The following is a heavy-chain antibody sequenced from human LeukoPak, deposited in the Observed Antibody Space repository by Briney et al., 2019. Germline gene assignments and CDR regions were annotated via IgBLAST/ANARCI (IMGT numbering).Heavy chain of an antibody. V-gene: IGHV4-34*01. CDR1: GGSFSGYY. CDR2: INHSGST. J-gene: IGHJ4*02. CDR3: ARASSGWYEFDY. Sequence: SETLSLTCAVYGGSFSGYYWSWIRQPPGKGQEWIGEINHSGSTNYNPSLKSRVTISVDTYKNQFSLKLSSVTAADTAVYYCARASSGWYEFDYWGQGTLVTVSS. D-gene: IGHD6-19*01.